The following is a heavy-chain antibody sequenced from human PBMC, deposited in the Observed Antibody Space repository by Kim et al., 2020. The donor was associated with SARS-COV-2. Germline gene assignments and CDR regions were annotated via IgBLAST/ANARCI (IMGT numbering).Heavy chain of an antibody. Sequence: GGSLRLSCAASGFTFSNYAIHWVRQAPGKGLEWVAVIWHDESKKYYVDSVKGRFTISRDNSNNTLYLQMNSLRAEDTAVYYCAREGGNTGYYSIDSWGQGNVVTVSS. J-gene: IGHJ5*01. CDR3: AREGGNTGYYSIDS. D-gene: IGHD3-22*01. CDR2: IWHDESKK. V-gene: IGHV3-33*01. CDR1: GFTFSNYA.